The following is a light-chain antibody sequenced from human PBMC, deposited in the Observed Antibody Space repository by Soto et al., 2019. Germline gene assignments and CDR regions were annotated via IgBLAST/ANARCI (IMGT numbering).Light chain of an antibody. J-gene: IGKJ2*01. Sequence: EIVMTQSPATLSVSPGERATLSCRASQSVSSNLAWYQQKPGQAPTLLIYGASARVTGIPARFSGSGSGTEFTLNISSLQSEDFAVYYCQHYNNWPFPFGQGTKLEIK. CDR1: QSVSSN. CDR3: QHYNNWPFP. CDR2: GAS. V-gene: IGKV3-15*01.